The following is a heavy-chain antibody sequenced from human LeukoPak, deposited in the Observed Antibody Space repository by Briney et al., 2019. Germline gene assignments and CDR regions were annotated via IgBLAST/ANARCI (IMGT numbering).Heavy chain of an antibody. CDR1: GFTFSDYA. J-gene: IGHJ4*02. CDR2: FKTKYSQV. Sequence: GGSLRLSCVTSGFTFSDYAVNWVRQAPGKGLEWVSTFKTKYSQVYYAESVRGRFTISTDNSEKTVYLQMNSLRVEDTALYYCARSVPDYTRFDYWGQGALVTVSS. CDR3: ARSVPDYTRFDY. V-gene: IGHV3-23*05. D-gene: IGHD4-11*01.